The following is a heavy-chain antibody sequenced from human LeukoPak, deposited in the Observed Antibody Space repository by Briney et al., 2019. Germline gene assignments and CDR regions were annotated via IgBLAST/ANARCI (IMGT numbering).Heavy chain of an antibody. J-gene: IGHJ4*02. D-gene: IGHD3-16*02. CDR2: ISSSGGST. CDR1: GFTLSSYA. CDR3: ARSLSSRFSGPRRPYYFDS. Sequence: QRGGSLRLSCAASGFTLSSYAMSWVRQAPGKGLQWVSGISSSGGSTYYVDSVKGRFTISTDNSKNTLYLQMNSLRAEDTAVYYCARSLSSRFSGPRRPYYFDSWGQGTLVTVSS. V-gene: IGHV3-23*01.